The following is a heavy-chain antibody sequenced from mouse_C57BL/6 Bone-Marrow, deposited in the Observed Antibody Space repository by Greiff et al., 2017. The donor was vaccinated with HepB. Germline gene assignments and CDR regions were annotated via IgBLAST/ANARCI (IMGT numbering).Heavy chain of an antibody. J-gene: IGHJ3*01. Sequence: DVKLVESGGGLVKPGGSLKLSCAASGFTFSDYGMHWVRQAPEKGLEWVAYISSGSSTIYYADTVKGRLTISRDNAKNTLCLQMTSLRAEDTAMYYCARLRRAWFAYWGQGTLVTVSA. D-gene: IGHD2-4*01. CDR2: ISSGSSTI. V-gene: IGHV5-17*01. CDR1: GFTFSDYG. CDR3: ARLRRAWFAY.